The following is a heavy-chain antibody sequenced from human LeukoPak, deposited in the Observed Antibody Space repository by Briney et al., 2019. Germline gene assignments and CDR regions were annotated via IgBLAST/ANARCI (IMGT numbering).Heavy chain of an antibody. J-gene: IGHJ4*02. CDR2: VRSDGGSE. CDR1: GFIVTDAW. V-gene: IGHV3-30*02. D-gene: IGHD2-2*01. Sequence: GGSLRLSCAPSGFIVTDAWMSWGRQAPGKGLEWVAFVRSDGGSEYYADSVKGRFSISRDNSKRTVDLQMNSLRLEDTAIYYCAKDRYSTSSTFTINPFDYWGQGILVTVSS. CDR3: AKDRYSTSSTFTINPFDY.